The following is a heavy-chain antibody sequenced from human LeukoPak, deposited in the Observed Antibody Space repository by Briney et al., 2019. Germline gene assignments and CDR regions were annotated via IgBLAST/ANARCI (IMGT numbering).Heavy chain of an antibody. Sequence: GGTLRLSCAASGFTFSNAWMSWVRQAPGKGLDWVGRIQSKTDGGTTDYAAPVKGRFTISRDDSKNTLYLQMNSLKTEDTAVYYCTVHLYSSSWYISAFDIWGQGTMVTVSS. D-gene: IGHD6-13*01. V-gene: IGHV3-15*01. CDR3: TVHLYSSSWYISAFDI. CDR1: GFTFSNAW. CDR2: IQSKTDGGTT. J-gene: IGHJ3*02.